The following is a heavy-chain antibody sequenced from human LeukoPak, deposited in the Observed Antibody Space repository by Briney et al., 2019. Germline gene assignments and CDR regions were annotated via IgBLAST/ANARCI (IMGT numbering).Heavy chain of an antibody. CDR2: IKQDGSEK. CDR3: AKDLAGYVSGWYRDDAFDI. V-gene: IGHV3-7*03. CDR1: GFTFSSYW. Sequence: GGSLRLSCAASGFTFSSYWMSWVRQAPGKGLEWVANIKQDGSEKYYVDSVKGRFTISGDNAKNSLYLQMNSLRAEDTAVYYCAKDLAGYVSGWYRDDAFDIWGQGTMVTVSS. J-gene: IGHJ3*02. D-gene: IGHD6-19*01.